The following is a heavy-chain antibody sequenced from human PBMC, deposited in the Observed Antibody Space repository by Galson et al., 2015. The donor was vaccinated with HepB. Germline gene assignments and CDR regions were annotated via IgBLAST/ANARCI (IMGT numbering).Heavy chain of an antibody. CDR2: ISGSGGST. J-gene: IGHJ6*02. CDR3: AKDPSYSSSWYYYYGMDV. Sequence: SLRLSCAASGFTFSSYAMSWVRQAPGKGLEWVSAISGSGGSTYYADSVKGRFTISRDNSKNTLYLQMNSLRAEDTAVYYCAKDPSYSSSWYYYYGMDVWGQGTTVTVSS. V-gene: IGHV3-23*01. CDR1: GFTFSSYA. D-gene: IGHD6-13*01.